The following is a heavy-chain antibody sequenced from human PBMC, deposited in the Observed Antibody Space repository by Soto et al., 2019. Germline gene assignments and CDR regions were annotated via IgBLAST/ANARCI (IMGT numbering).Heavy chain of an antibody. Sequence: EVQLVESGGGLVQPGGSLRLSCAASGFAFSSYWMHWVRQAPGKGLVWVSRINSDGSSTNYADSVKGRFTISRDNAKNTLYLQMNSLRAEDTAVYYCARAQPAGDWFDPWGQGTLVTVSS. D-gene: IGHD4-17*01. J-gene: IGHJ5*02. V-gene: IGHV3-74*01. CDR1: GFAFSSYW. CDR3: ARAQPAGDWFDP. CDR2: INSDGSST.